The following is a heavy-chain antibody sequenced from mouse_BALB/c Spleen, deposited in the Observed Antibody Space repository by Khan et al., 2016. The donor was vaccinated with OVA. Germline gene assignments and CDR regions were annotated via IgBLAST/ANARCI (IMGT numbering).Heavy chain of an antibody. D-gene: IGHD2-10*01. Sequence: QVQLKQSGPGLVAPSQSLSITCTISGFSLTNYGVHWVRQPPGKGLEWLVVIRSDGSKTYNSALKSRLTISKDNSKSHVFLKMNSLQTDDTAMYFCARQPYYHYNIMDYWGQGTSVTVSS. CDR1: GFSLTNYG. J-gene: IGHJ4*01. CDR3: ARQPYYHYNIMDY. V-gene: IGHV2-6-1*01. CDR2: IRSDGSK.